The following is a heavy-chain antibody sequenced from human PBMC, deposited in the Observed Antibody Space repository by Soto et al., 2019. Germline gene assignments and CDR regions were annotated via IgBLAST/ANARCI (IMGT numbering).Heavy chain of an antibody. CDR1: GGTFNRYA. J-gene: IGHJ6*02. CDR2: IIPIFGIG. Sequence: QVQLVQSGAEVKKPGSSVKVSCKASGGTFNRYAISWVRQAPGQGLEWMGGIIPIFGIGNDAQRFQGRVTITADEPTGTGYMELSSLRSEDTGVYYCARSAITLFGVVSIPPHYYSEMDVWGQGTTVTVSS. CDR3: ARSAITLFGVVSIPPHYYSEMDV. V-gene: IGHV1-69*01. D-gene: IGHD3-3*01.